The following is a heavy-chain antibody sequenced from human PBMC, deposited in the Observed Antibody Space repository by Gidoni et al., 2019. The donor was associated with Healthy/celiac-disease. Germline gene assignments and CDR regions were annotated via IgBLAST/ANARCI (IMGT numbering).Heavy chain of an antibody. V-gene: IGHV4-61*01. J-gene: IGHJ4*02. CDR2: IYYSWST. CDR3: ARGPVAVAGSDFDY. Sequence: QVQLQESGPGLVKPSETLSLTCTVSGGSVSSGSYYWSWIRQPPGKGLEGIGYIYYSWSTNYNPSLKSRVTISVDTSKNQFSLKLSSVTAADTAVYYCARGPVAVAGSDFDYWGQGTLVTVSS. CDR1: GGSVSSGSYY. D-gene: IGHD6-19*01.